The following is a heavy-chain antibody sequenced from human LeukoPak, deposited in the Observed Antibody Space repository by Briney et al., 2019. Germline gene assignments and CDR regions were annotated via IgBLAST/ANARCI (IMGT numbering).Heavy chain of an antibody. D-gene: IGHD5-18*01. CDR2: ISSSSSYI. J-gene: IGHJ4*02. V-gene: IGHV3-21*01. CDR3: ARDLIYSYGHDY. Sequence: GGSLRLSCAASGFTFSSYAMSWVRQAPGKGLEWVSSISSSSSYIYYADSVKGRFTISRDNAKNSLYLQMNSLRAEDTAVYYCARDLIYSYGHDYWGQGTLVTVSS. CDR1: GFTFSSYA.